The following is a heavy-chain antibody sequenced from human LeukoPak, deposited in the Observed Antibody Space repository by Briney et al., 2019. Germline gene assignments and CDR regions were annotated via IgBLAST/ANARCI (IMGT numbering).Heavy chain of an antibody. Sequence: SETLSLTCTVSGGSISSSYWSWIRQPPGKGLEWIGYIYYSGITNYNASLKSRVTISVDTSKNEFSPKLTSVTAADTAVYYCAKASGSSSWDYDYWGQGTLVTVSS. J-gene: IGHJ4*02. CDR2: IYYSGIT. CDR3: AKASGSSSWDYDY. CDR1: GGSISSSY. V-gene: IGHV4-59*01. D-gene: IGHD6-13*01.